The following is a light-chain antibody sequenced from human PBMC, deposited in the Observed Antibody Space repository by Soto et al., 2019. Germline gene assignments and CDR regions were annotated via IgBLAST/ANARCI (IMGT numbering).Light chain of an antibody. V-gene: IGKV3-20*01. CDR1: QSVSSSY. CDR2: GAS. CDR3: PQYGSSST. J-gene: IGKJ4*01. Sequence: PGERATLSCRASQSVSSSYLAWYQQKPGQSPRLLLYGASSRATGIPDRFSGSGSGTDFTLTISRLEPDDFAVYYCPQYGSSSTFGGGTKVEIK.